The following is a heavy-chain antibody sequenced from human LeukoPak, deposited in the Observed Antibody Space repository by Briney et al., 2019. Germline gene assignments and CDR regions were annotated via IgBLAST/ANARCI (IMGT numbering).Heavy chain of an antibody. D-gene: IGHD4-17*01. Sequence: SETLSLTCAVYGGSFSGYYWSWIRQPPGKGLEWIGEINHSGSTNYNPSLKSRVTISVDTSKNQLSLKLSSVTAADTAVYYCARGAVTTVKAAYYYYYGMDVWGQGTTVTVSS. CDR2: INHSGST. CDR3: ARGAVTTVKAAYYYYYGMDV. J-gene: IGHJ6*02. V-gene: IGHV4-34*01. CDR1: GGSFSGYY.